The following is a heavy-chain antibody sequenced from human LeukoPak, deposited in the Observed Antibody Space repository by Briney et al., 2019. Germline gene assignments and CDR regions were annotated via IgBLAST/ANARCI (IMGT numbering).Heavy chain of an antibody. CDR3: ARVFVSSSRNYNYYGVDV. CDR1: GATFSTYA. CDR2: LIPTLGIT. V-gene: IGHV1-69*04. J-gene: IGHJ6*02. D-gene: IGHD3-16*01. Sequence: SVKVSCKASGATFSTYAITWVRQAPGQGLEWMGRLIPTLGITTYAQSIQGRVSITADRSLTAAYLELTRLTSDDTAVYYCARVFVSSSRNYNYYGVDVWGQGTAVTVSS.